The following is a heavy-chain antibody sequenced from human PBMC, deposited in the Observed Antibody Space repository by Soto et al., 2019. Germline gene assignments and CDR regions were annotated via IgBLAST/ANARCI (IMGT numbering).Heavy chain of an antibody. V-gene: IGHV4-30-4*01. Sequence: QVQLQESGPGLVKPSQTLSLTCTVSGGSISSGDYYWSWIRQPPGKGLEWIGYIYYSGSTYYNPSRTSRVTLSVDTSKNQFSLKLSSVTAADTAVYYCARVRPPSYYYGMDVWGQGTTVTVSS. J-gene: IGHJ6*02. CDR3: ARVRPPSYYYGMDV. CDR1: GGSISSGDYY. D-gene: IGHD3-16*01. CDR2: IYYSGST.